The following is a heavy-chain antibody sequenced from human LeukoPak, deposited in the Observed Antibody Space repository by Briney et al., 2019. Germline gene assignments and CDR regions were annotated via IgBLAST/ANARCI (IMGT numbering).Heavy chain of an antibody. Sequence: SETLSLTCAVYGGSFSGYYWSWIRQSPGKGLEWIGEINHSGSTNYNPSLKSRVTISVDTSKNQFSLKLSSVTAADTAVYYCARLARNKGGYYYYYYMDVWGKGTTVTVSS. J-gene: IGHJ6*03. D-gene: IGHD1-14*01. CDR1: GGSFSGYY. V-gene: IGHV4-34*01. CDR3: ARLARNKGGYYYYYYMDV. CDR2: INHSGST.